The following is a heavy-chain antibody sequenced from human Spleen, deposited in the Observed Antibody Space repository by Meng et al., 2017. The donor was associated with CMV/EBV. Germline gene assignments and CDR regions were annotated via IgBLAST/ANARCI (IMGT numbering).Heavy chain of an antibody. CDR1: GYTFTTYY. Sequence: ASVKVSCKASGYTFTTYYIHWVRQAPGQGLEWMGIINPSSGTTRNAQKFQGRITLTRDTSNNQFSVKLTSVTAEDTAVYYCARFDMDVEGYYGMNVWGQGTTVTVSS. CDR2: INPSSGTT. CDR3: ARFDMDVEGYYGMNV. V-gene: IGHV1-46*01. J-gene: IGHJ6*02. D-gene: IGHD2-15*01.